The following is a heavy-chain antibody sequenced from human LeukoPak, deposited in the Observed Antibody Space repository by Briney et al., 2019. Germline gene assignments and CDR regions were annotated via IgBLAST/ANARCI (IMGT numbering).Heavy chain of an antibody. J-gene: IGHJ6*03. D-gene: IGHD2-15*01. Sequence: PSETLSLTCAVYGGSFSGYYWSWIRQPPGKGLEWVGEINHSGRTNYNPSLKSRVTISVDTSKNQFSLKLSSVTAADTAVYYCARACSGRYYYYYYMDVWGKGTTVTVSS. CDR3: ARACSGRYYYYYYMDV. CDR1: GGSFSGYY. CDR2: INHSGRT. V-gene: IGHV4-34*01.